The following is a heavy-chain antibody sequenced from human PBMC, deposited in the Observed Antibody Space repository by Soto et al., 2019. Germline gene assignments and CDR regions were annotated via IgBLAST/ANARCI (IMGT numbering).Heavy chain of an antibody. CDR1: GDSVSSNSAA. CDR3: ARDRTEFQIAAAGSNWFDP. Sequence: PSQTLSLTCAISGDSVSSNSAAWNWIRQSPSRGLEWLGRTYYRSKWYNDYAVSVKSRITINPDTSKNQFSLQLNSVTPEDTAVYYCARDRTEFQIAAAGSNWFDPWGQGTLVTVS. J-gene: IGHJ5*02. CDR2: TYYRSKWYN. V-gene: IGHV6-1*01. D-gene: IGHD6-13*01.